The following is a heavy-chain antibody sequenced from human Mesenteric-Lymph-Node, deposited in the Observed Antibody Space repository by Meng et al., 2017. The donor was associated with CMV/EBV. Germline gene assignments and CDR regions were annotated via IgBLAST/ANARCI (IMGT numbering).Heavy chain of an antibody. CDR1: GFTFDDYG. Sequence: SLKISCAASGFTFDDYGMHWVRQAPGKGLEWVSGITWNSDIVGYVDSVKGRFTISRDNAKNSLYLQMDSLRAEDTASYYCAKERGIGNSAYFDYWGQGTLVTVS. D-gene: IGHD3-16*01. CDR2: ITWNSDIV. CDR3: AKERGIGNSAYFDY. V-gene: IGHV3-9*01. J-gene: IGHJ4*02.